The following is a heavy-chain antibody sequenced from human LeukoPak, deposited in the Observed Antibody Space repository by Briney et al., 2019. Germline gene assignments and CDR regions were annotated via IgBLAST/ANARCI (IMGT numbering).Heavy chain of an antibody. CDR3: AKGGGYEAQYYYYYLDV. CDR1: GFTFSSYA. CDR2: IRYDGSTK. Sequence: GGSLRLSCAASGFTFSSYAMHWVRQAPGKGLEWVADIRYDGSTKYYADSVKGRFTISRDNSKNTLYLQMNSLRAEDTAVYYCAKGGGYEAQYYYYYLDVWGKGTTVTISS. D-gene: IGHD5-12*01. J-gene: IGHJ6*03. V-gene: IGHV3-30*04.